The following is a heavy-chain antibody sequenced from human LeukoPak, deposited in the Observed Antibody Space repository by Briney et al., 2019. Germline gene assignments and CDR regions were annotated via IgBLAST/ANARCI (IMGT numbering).Heavy chain of an antibody. Sequence: PSETLSLTCAVYGGSFSGYYWSWIRQPPGKGLEWIGEINHSGSTNYNPSLKSRVTTSVDTSKNQFSLKLSSVTAADTAVYYCARGGPTVTTPIDYWGQGTLVTVSS. J-gene: IGHJ4*02. CDR3: ARGGPTVTTPIDY. CDR2: INHSGST. CDR1: GGSFSGYY. D-gene: IGHD4-17*01. V-gene: IGHV4-34*01.